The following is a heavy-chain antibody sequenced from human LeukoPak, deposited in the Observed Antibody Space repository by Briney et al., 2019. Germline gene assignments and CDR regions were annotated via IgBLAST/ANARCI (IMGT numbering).Heavy chain of an antibody. V-gene: IGHV1-8*01. CDR3: ARGVEYSSSWSASPYWFDP. CDR1: GYRFTSYD. Sequence: ASVKVSCKASGYRFTSYDINWVRQATGQGLEWMGWINPNSGNTGYAQKFQGRDTMTRNTSRSTAYMELSSLRSEDTAVYYCARGVEYSSSWSASPYWFDPWGQGTLVTVSS. J-gene: IGHJ5*02. D-gene: IGHD6-13*01. CDR2: INPNSGNT.